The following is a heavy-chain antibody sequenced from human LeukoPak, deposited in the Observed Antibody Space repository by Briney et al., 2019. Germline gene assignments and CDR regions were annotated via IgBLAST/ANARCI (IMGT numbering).Heavy chain of an antibody. CDR1: GFTFDDYG. J-gene: IGHJ2*01. CDR3: ARLYGDYVYWYFDL. Sequence: GGSLRLSCAASGFTFDDYGMSWVRQAPGKGLEWVSGINWNGGSTGYADSVKGRFTISRDNAKNSLYLQMNSLRAEDTAVYFCARLYGDYVYWYFDLWGRGTLVTVSS. D-gene: IGHD4-17*01. CDR2: INWNGGST. V-gene: IGHV3-20*04.